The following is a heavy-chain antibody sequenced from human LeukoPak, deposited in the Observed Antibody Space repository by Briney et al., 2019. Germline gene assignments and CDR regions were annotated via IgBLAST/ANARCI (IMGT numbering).Heavy chain of an antibody. J-gene: IGHJ3*02. CDR3: ARESSSGDSAFDI. CDR2: IYYSGST. Sequence: PSETLSLTCTVSGGSISSSHSYWRWIRQHPGKGLEWIGYIYYSGSTYYNPSLKSRLTISVDTSKNQFSLKLNSVTAADTAVYYCARESSSGDSAFDIWGQGTMVTVSS. D-gene: IGHD6-19*01. CDR1: GGSISSSHSY. V-gene: IGHV4-31*03.